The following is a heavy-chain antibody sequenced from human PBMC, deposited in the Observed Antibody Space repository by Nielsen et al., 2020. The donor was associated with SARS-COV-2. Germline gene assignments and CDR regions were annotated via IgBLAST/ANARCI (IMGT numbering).Heavy chain of an antibody. CDR1: GGSISHFY. Sequence: SETLSLTCTVSGGSISHFYWSWIRQPPGKGLEWIGYIYHYGRTDFNPSPESRATISVDTSKNQLSLKLSSVTAADTAVYYCAKYYYSGLDVWGQGTTVAVSS. CDR2: IYHYGRT. V-gene: IGHV4-59*01. J-gene: IGHJ6*02. CDR3: AKYYYSGLDV.